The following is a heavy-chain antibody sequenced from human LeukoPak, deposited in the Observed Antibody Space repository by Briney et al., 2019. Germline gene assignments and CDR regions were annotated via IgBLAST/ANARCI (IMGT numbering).Heavy chain of an antibody. J-gene: IGHJ5*02. Sequence: GASVKVSCKASGGTFSSYAISWVRQAPGRGLEWMGGIIPIFGTANYAQKFQGRVTITTDESTSTAYMELSSLRSEDTAVYYCARDLGVSIAAAGASWGQGTLVTVSS. D-gene: IGHD6-13*01. CDR3: ARDLGVSIAAAGAS. V-gene: IGHV1-69*05. CDR1: GGTFSSYA. CDR2: IIPIFGTA.